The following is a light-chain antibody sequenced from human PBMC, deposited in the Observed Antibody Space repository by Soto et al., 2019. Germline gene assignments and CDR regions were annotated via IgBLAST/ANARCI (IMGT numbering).Light chain of an antibody. CDR1: QGISNF. J-gene: IGKJ4*01. Sequence: DIQMTQSPSSLSASVGDRVTITCQASQGISNFLNWYQQRPGKAPKLLIFDASDLETGVPSTFSGRRSGTDFSLTISSLQPEDLATYYCQQYDNFPFTFGRGTKVDI. CDR3: QQYDNFPFT. V-gene: IGKV1-33*01. CDR2: DAS.